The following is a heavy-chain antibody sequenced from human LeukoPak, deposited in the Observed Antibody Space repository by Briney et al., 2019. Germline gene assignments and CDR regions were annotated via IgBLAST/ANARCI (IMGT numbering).Heavy chain of an antibody. CDR2: ISSSSSYI. CDR1: GFTFSSYS. V-gene: IGHV3-21*01. J-gene: IGHJ5*02. Sequence: GGSLRLSCAASGFTFSSYSMNWVRQAPGKGLEWVSSISSSSSYIYYADSVKGRFTISRDNAKNSLYLQMNSLRAEDTAMYYCARDNIVAGVWFDPWGQGTLVTVSS. CDR3: ARDNIVAGVWFDP. D-gene: IGHD5-12*01.